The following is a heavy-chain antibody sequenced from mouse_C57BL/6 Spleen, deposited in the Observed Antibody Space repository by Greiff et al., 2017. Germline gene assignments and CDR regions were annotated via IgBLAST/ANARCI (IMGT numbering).Heavy chain of an antibody. J-gene: IGHJ4*01. CDR1: GYTFTEYT. D-gene: IGHD2-12*01. CDR3: ARHLSYYYAMDY. CDR2: FYPGSGSI. V-gene: IGHV1-62-2*01. Sequence: VVKPGASVKLSCKASGYTFTEYTIHWVKQRSGQGLEWIGWFYPGSGSIKYNEKFKDKATLTADKSSSTVYMELSRLTSEDSAVYFCARHLSYYYAMDYWGQGTSVTVSS.